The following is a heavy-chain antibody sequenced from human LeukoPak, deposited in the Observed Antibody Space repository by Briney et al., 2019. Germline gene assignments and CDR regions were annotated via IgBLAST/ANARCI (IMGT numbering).Heavy chain of an antibody. V-gene: IGHV3-23*01. J-gene: IGHJ6*02. CDR2: ISGSGGST. CDR1: GFTFSSYA. CDR3: ARRIASRSYYYYYGMDV. Sequence: PGGSLRLSCAASGFTFSSYAMSWVRQAPGKGLEWVSGISGSGGSTYYADSVKGRFTISRDNSKNTLYLQMNSLRAEDTAVYYCARRIASRSYYYYYGMDVWGQGTTVTVSS.